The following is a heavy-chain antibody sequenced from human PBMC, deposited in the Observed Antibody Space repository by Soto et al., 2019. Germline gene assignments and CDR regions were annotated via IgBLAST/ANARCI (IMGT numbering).Heavy chain of an antibody. J-gene: IGHJ4*02. Sequence: PGGSLRLSCAASGFTFSSYGMHWVRQAPGKGLEWVALISNDGSNKYYADSVKGRFTISRDNSKNTLYLQMNSLRAEDTALYYCVRSSGWTGDYWGQGILVTVSS. CDR2: ISNDGSNK. CDR3: VRSSGWTGDY. V-gene: IGHV3-33*05. D-gene: IGHD3-10*01. CDR1: GFTFSSYG.